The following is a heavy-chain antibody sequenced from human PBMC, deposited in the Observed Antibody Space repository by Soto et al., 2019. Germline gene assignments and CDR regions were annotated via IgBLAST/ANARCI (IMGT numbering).Heavy chain of an antibody. CDR2: ISGSGGST. J-gene: IGHJ4*02. V-gene: IGHV3-23*01. Sequence: EVQLLESGGGLVQPGGSLRLSCAASGFTFSSYAMRWVRQAPVKGLEWVSAISGSGGSTYYADSVKGRFTISRDNSKNTLYLQTNSLRSEDTAVYYFARRGSGSYYDYWGQGTLVTVSS. CDR1: GFTFSSYA. CDR3: ARRGSGSYYDY. D-gene: IGHD1-26*01.